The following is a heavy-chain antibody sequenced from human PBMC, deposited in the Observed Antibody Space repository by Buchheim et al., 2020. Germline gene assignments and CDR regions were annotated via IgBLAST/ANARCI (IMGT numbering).Heavy chain of an antibody. CDR1: GFDFSNSW. V-gene: IGHV3-74*03. Sequence: EVQLVESGGGLVQPGGSLRLSCAASGFDFSNSWMHWVRQAPGKGLVWVSHINSDGSTTTYADSVKGRFTISREHAKNKGYVEMNSLGVEDTAVYYCARDRSYALDVWGQGTT. CDR2: INSDGSTT. CDR3: ARDRSYALDV. J-gene: IGHJ6*02.